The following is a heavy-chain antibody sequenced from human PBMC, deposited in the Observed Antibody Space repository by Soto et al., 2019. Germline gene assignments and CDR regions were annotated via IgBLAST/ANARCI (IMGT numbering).Heavy chain of an antibody. Sequence: SETLSLTCTVSGGSISSGGYYWSWIRQHPGKGLEWIGYIYYSGSTYYNPSLKSRVTISVDTSKNQFSLKLSSVTAADTAVYYCARTYYYDSSGYYYFDYWGQGTLVTVSS. V-gene: IGHV4-31*03. CDR1: GGSISSGGYY. CDR3: ARTYYYDSSGYYYFDY. D-gene: IGHD3-22*01. CDR2: IYYSGST. J-gene: IGHJ4*02.